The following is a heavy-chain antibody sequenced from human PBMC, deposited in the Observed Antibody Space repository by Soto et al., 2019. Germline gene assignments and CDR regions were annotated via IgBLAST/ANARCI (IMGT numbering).Heavy chain of an antibody. Sequence: QVQLVESGGGVVQPGRSLRLSCAASGFTFSSYGMHWVRQAPGKGLEWVAIIWYDGSNKYYADSVKGRFSISRDNSKNTLYLQMNSLRAEDTAVYYCARVPAANSNYYYYGMDVWGLGTTVTVSS. D-gene: IGHD2-2*01. CDR1: GFTFSSYG. CDR2: IWYDGSNK. CDR3: ARVPAANSNYYYYGMDV. J-gene: IGHJ6*02. V-gene: IGHV3-33*01.